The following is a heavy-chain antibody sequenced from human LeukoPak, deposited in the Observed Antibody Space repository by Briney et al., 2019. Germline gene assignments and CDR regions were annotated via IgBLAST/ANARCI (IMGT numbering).Heavy chain of an antibody. V-gene: IGHV3-23*01. CDR2: ISGSGGST. Sequence: PGGSLRLSCAASGFTFSSYAMSWVRQAPGKGLEWVSSISGSGGSTYYADSVKGRFTISRDNSKNTLYLQMNGLRGEDTAVYYCAKDGYSGGPGYFDYWGQGTLVTVSA. D-gene: IGHD6-19*01. CDR1: GFTFSSYA. J-gene: IGHJ4*02. CDR3: AKDGYSGGPGYFDY.